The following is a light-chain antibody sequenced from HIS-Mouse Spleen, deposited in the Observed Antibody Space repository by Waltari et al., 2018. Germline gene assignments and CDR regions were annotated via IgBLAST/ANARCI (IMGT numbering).Light chain of an antibody. CDR2: VDS. V-gene: IGLV3-10*01. Sequence: SYELTQPPSVSVSPGQTARITCSGDALPKKYAYWYQQKSGQAPVLVIFVDSKRPSGIPEEFSGSSSGTMATLTISGAQVEDEADYYCYSTDSSGNHRVFGGGTKLTVL. J-gene: IGLJ2*01. CDR3: YSTDSSGNHRV. CDR1: ALPKKY.